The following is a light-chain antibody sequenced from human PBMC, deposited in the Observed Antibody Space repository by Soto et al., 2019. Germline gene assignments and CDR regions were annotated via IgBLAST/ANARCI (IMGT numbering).Light chain of an antibody. J-gene: IGLJ2*01. Sequence: QSVLTQPASVSGSPGQSITISCTGTSSDVGSYNLVSWYQQHPGKAPKLMIYEVSKRPSGVSNRFSGSKSGNTASLTISGLQAEDEADYYCCSYAGRGGVFGGGTKLTVL. CDR3: CSYAGRGGV. CDR1: SSDVGSYNL. V-gene: IGLV2-23*02. CDR2: EVS.